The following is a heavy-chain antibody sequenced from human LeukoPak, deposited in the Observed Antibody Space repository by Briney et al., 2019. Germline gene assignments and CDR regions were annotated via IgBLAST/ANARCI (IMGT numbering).Heavy chain of an antibody. CDR3: ARPEPDCSSTSCYLDV. V-gene: IGHV1-2*02. CDR2: INPNRGGT. Sequence: GASVKVSCKASGYTFTGYYMHWVRQAPGQVLEWMGWINPNRGGTNYAQKFQGRVTMTRDTSISTAYMELSRLRSDDTAVYYCARPEPDCSSTSCYLDVWSQGTTVTVSS. D-gene: IGHD2-2*01. CDR1: GYTFTGYY. J-gene: IGHJ6*02.